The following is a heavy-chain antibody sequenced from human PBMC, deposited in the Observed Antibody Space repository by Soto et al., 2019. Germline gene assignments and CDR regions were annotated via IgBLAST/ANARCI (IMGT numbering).Heavy chain of an antibody. Sequence: QVQLQQWGAGLLKPSETLSLTCAVYGGSFSGYYWSWIRQPPGKGLEWIGEINHSGSTNYNPYLKSRVTISVDTSKNQFSLKLSSVTAADTAVYYCARTKWWYSSSLDYWGQGTLVTVSS. V-gene: IGHV4-34*01. CDR1: GGSFSGYY. J-gene: IGHJ4*02. CDR2: INHSGST. CDR3: ARTKWWYSSSLDY. D-gene: IGHD6-6*01.